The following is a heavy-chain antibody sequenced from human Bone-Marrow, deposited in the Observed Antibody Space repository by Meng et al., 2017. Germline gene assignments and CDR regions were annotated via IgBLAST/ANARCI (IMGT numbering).Heavy chain of an antibody. CDR2: IIPIFGTA. D-gene: IGHD1-26*01. J-gene: IGHJ5*02. V-gene: IGHV1-69*06. CDR3: ARVVGYSGSYELDL. Sequence: VQAVHAGAEVKKPVSPVKVSCKASGGTFSSYAISWVRQAPGPGLEWMGGIIPIFGTANYAQKFQGRVTITADKSTSTAYMELSSLRSEDTAVYYCARVVGYSGSYELDLWGQGTLVTVSS. CDR1: GGTFSSYA.